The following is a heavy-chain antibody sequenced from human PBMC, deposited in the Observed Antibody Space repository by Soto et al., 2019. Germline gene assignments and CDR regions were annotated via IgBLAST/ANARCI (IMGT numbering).Heavy chain of an antibody. CDR3: AKGRRPFCSGGTCYWTDDY. CDR1: GITFSTYP. CDR2: ISDSGDGA. V-gene: IGHV3-23*01. Sequence: EVQLLESGGGVVQPGGSLRLACEASGITFSTYPMSWVRQAPGKGLAWVSAISDSGDGAYYADSVKGRFTISRDNSKNTLYLQMNALRADDTAFYYCAKGRRPFCSGGTCYWTDDYWCQGTLVSVSS. J-gene: IGHJ4*02. D-gene: IGHD2-15*01.